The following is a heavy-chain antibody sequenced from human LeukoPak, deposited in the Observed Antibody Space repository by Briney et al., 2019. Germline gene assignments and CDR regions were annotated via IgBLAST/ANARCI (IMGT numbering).Heavy chain of an antibody. J-gene: IGHJ4*02. CDR3: AGGPRIGLRFLEWLPSV. V-gene: IGHV4-31*03. CDR2: IYYSGST. Sequence: SETLSLTCTVSGGSISSGGYYWSWIRQHPGKGLEWIGYIYYSGSTYYNPSLKSRVTISVDTSKNQFSLKLSSVTAADTAVYYCAGGPRIGLRFLEWLPSVWGQGTLVTVSS. D-gene: IGHD3-3*01. CDR1: GGSISSGGYY.